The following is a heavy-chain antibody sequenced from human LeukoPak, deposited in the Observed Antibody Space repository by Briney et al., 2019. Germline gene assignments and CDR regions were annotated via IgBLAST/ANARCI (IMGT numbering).Heavy chain of an antibody. J-gene: IGHJ4*02. D-gene: IGHD3-16*02. V-gene: IGHV3-30*18. CDR3: AKPTGTGGVLGELSFNDY. CDR2: ISYDGSNK. CDR1: GFTFSSYG. Sequence: GGSLRLSCAASGFTFSSYGMHWVRQAPGKGLEWVAVISYDGSNKYYADSVKGRFTISRDNSKNPLYLQMNSLRAEDTAVYYCAKPTGTGGVLGELSFNDYWGQGTLVTVSS.